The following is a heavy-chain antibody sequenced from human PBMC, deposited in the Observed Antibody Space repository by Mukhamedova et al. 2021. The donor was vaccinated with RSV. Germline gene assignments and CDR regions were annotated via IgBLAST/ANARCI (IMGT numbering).Heavy chain of an antibody. J-gene: IGHJ5*02. Sequence: SSYAMHWVRQAPGKGLEWVAVISYDGSNKYYADSVKGRFTISRDNSKNTLYLQMNSLRAEDTAVYYCARDQDLNWFDPWGQGTLV. CDR3: ARDQDLNWFDP. CDR2: ISYDGSNK. CDR1: SSYA. V-gene: IGHV3-30-3*01.